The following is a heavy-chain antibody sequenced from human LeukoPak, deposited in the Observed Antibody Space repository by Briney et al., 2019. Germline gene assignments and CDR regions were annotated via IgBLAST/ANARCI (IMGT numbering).Heavy chain of an antibody. D-gene: IGHD3-22*01. V-gene: IGHV3-7*04. CDR2: INQDGSER. CDR3: AGGSGYSYVFGVGFYDSSGYNDN. CDR1: GFTFSSYW. J-gene: IGHJ4*02. Sequence: GGSLRLSCAASGFTFSSYWMSWVRQAPGKGLEWVANINQDGSERYYVDSVKGRFTISRDNAKNSLFLQMKSLRADDTAVYYCAGGSGYSYVFGVGFYDSSGYNDNWGQGTLVTVSS.